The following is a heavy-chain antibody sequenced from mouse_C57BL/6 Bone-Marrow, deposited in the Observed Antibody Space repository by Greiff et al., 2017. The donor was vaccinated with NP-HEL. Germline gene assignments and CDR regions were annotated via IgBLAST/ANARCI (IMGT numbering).Heavy chain of an antibody. CDR3: ARAATVVGFDY. D-gene: IGHD1-1*01. J-gene: IGHJ2*01. V-gene: IGHV1-50*01. CDR1: GYTFTSYW. CDR2: IDPSDSYT. Sequence: VKLQQPGAELVKPGTSVKLSCKASGYTFTSYWMQWVKQRPGQGLEWIGEIDPSDSYTNYNQKFKGKATLTVDTSSSTAYMQLSSLTSEDSAVYYCARAATVVGFDYWGQGTTLTVSS.